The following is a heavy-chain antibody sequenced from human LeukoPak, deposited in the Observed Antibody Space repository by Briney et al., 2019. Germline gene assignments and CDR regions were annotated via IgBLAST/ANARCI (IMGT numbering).Heavy chain of an antibody. V-gene: IGHV3-23*01. Sequence: GGSLRLSCAASGFTFSSYAMTWVRQAPGRGLEWLSTISGSGTTTYYVDSVKGRFTVSRDNSKNTLYLQMSSLRAGDTAVYYCAKAGHYGSGSHYSDYWGRGTLVTVSP. CDR1: GFTFSSYA. CDR2: ISGSGTTT. CDR3: AKAGHYGSGSHYSDY. J-gene: IGHJ4*02. D-gene: IGHD3-10*01.